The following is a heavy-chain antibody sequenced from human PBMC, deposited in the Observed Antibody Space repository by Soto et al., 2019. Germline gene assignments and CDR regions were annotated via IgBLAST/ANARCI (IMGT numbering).Heavy chain of an antibody. CDR3: ACVHPHSYRLYYFDY. J-gene: IGHJ4*02. CDR2: IYSSGST. CDR1: GGSISGHY. Sequence: SETLSLTCTVSGGSISGHYWSWLRQPPGKGLEWIGYIYSSGSTHYNPSLQSRVTISADTSKNQVSLKVRSVTAADTAVYYFACVHPHSYRLYYFDYSAQGTPVPVSS. D-gene: IGHD3-16*02. V-gene: IGHV4-59*11.